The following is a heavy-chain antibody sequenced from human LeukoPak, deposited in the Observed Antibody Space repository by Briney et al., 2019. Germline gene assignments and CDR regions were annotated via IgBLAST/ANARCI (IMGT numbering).Heavy chain of an antibody. Sequence: SETLFLTCTVSGGSISSYYWSWIRQPPGKGLEWIGYIYYSGSTNYNPSLKSRVTISVDTSKNQFSLKLSSVTAADTAVYYCAREPKYYYMDVWGKGTTVTVSS. D-gene: IGHD2/OR15-2a*01. CDR3: AREPKYYYMDV. CDR1: GGSISSYY. CDR2: IYYSGST. V-gene: IGHV4-59*01. J-gene: IGHJ6*03.